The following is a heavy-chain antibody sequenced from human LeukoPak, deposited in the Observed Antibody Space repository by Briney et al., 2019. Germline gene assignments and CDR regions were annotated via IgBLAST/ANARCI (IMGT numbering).Heavy chain of an antibody. V-gene: IGHV4-59*01. CDR3: ASNTDYYDSSGYYFDY. CDR2: IYYSGST. CDR1: GGSISSYH. J-gene: IGHJ4*02. Sequence: SETLSLTCTVSGGSISSYHWSWIRQPPGKGLEWIGYIYYSGSTNYNPSLKSRVTISVDTSKNQFSLKLSSVTAADTAVYYCASNTDYYDSSGYYFDYWGQGTLVTVSS. D-gene: IGHD3-22*01.